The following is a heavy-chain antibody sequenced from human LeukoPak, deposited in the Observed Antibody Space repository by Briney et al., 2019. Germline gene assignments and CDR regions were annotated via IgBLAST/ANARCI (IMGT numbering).Heavy chain of an antibody. CDR3: AKGFFSSSWYQENAFDI. CDR1: GFTFDDYA. D-gene: IGHD6-13*01. CDR2: ISWNSGSI. Sequence: GRSLRLSCAASGFTFDDYAMHWVRQAPGKGLEWVSGISWNSGSIGYADSVKGRFTISRDNARNSLYLQMNSLRAEDTALYYCAKGFFSSSWYQENAFDIWGQGTMVTVSS. V-gene: IGHV3-9*01. J-gene: IGHJ3*02.